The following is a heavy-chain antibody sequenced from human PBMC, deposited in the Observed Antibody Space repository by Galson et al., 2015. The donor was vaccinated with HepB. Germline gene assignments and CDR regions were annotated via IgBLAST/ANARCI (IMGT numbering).Heavy chain of an antibody. D-gene: IGHD2-2*01. CDR3: ARELIDCSSTSCYYPYYYYGMDV. V-gene: IGHV1-3*01. Sequence: SVKVSCKASGYTFTSYAMHWVRQAPGQRLEWMGWINAGNGNTKYSQKFQGRVTITRDTSASTAYMELSSLRSEDTAVYYCARELIDCSSTSCYYPYYYYGMDVWGQGTTVTVSS. CDR2: INAGNGNT. CDR1: GYTFTSYA. J-gene: IGHJ6*02.